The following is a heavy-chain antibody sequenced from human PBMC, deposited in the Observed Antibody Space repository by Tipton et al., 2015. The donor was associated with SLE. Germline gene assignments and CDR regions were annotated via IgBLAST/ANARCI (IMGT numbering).Heavy chain of an antibody. CDR2: INHSGST. V-gene: IGHV4-34*01. J-gene: IGHJ3*02. CDR1: GGSFSGYY. CDR3: ARAVPFDI. Sequence: LRLSCAVYGGSFSGYYWSWIRQPPGKGLEWIGEINHSGSTNYNPSLKSRVTISVDTSKNQFSLKLSSVTAADTAVYYCARAVPFDIWGQGTMVTVSS.